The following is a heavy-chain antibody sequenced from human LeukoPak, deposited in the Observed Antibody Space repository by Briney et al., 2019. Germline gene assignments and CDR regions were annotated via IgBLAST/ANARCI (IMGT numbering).Heavy chain of an antibody. CDR3: ARGAQLWGGEFDY. Sequence: GASVTVSCKASGYTFTVYYMHWVRQAPGQGLEWMGWINPNSGGTNYAQKFQGWVTMTRDTSISTAYMELSRLRSDDTAVYYCARGAQLWGGEFDYWGQGTLVTVSS. D-gene: IGHD5-18*01. CDR2: INPNSGGT. V-gene: IGHV1-2*04. CDR1: GYTFTVYY. J-gene: IGHJ4*02.